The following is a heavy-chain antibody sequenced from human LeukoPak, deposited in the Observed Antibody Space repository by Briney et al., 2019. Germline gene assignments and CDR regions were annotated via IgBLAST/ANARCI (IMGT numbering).Heavy chain of an antibody. Sequence: GGSLRLSCAASGFTISNYWMCWVRQAPGKGLEWVANIKQDGSEKNYVDSVKGRFTISSDNTNNSLYLQMSSLRVEDTAVYYCARDWGDWGQGTLVTVSS. J-gene: IGHJ4*02. CDR1: GFTISNYW. CDR3: ARDWGD. V-gene: IGHV3-7*01. D-gene: IGHD7-27*01. CDR2: IKQDGSEK.